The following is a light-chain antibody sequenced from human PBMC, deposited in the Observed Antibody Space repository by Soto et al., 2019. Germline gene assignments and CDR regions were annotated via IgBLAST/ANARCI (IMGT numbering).Light chain of an antibody. J-gene: IGKJ5*01. Sequence: DIQITHSPSSLSASALYRVTITCRASQGIRDDLGWYQQKPGKAPTRLIYAVSSLQNGVPSRFSGTGSGTEFTLTISSLQPEDFATYYCLQHNTYPLSFGGGTRLEIK. V-gene: IGKV1-17*01. CDR3: LQHNTYPLS. CDR1: QGIRDD. CDR2: AVS.